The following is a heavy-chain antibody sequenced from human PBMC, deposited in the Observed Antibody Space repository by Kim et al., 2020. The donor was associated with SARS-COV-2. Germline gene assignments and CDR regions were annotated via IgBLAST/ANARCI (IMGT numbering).Heavy chain of an antibody. V-gene: IGHV1-3*01. CDR1: GYTFITYA. D-gene: IGHD3-10*01. CDR3: AREQYYYGSGNHGLRALSVYYGMDV. Sequence: ASVKVSCMASGYTFITYAIHWVRQAPGQRLEWMGWINVANGNTKYSQKFQGRVTITRDTSASTAYMELSSLRSEDTAVYYCAREQYYYGSGNHGLRALSVYYGMDVWGQGTTVTVSS. CDR2: INVANGNT. J-gene: IGHJ6*02.